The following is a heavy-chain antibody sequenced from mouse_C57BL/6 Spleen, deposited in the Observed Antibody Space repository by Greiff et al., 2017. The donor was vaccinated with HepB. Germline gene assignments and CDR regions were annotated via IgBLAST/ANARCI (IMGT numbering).Heavy chain of an antibody. V-gene: IGHV3-6*01. CDR2: ISYDGSN. CDR3: ARDYGNSWFAY. D-gene: IGHD2-1*01. CDR1: GYSITSGYY. Sequence: ESGPGLVKPSQSLSLTCSVTGYSITSGYYWNWIRRFPGNKLEWMGYISYDGSNNYNPSLKNRISVTLDTSTNQIFLKFKSVTTEDTATYDCARDYGNSWFAYWGQGTLVTVSA. J-gene: IGHJ3*01.